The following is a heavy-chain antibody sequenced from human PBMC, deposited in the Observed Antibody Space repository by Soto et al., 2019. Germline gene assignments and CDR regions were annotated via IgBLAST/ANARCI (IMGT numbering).Heavy chain of an antibody. Sequence: SETLSLTCAVYGESFSDYYWNWIRQPPGKGLEWIGEVYHIGSTNNNPSLKSRVTISVDKSKNQFSLKLSSVTAADTAVYYCARSGKYGYGRWFDPWGQGTLVTVSS. D-gene: IGHD5-18*01. V-gene: IGHV4-34*01. J-gene: IGHJ5*02. CDR3: ARSGKYGYGRWFDP. CDR1: GESFSDYY. CDR2: VYHIGST.